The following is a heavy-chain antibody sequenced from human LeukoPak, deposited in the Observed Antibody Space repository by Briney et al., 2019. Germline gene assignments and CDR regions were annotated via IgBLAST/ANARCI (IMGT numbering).Heavy chain of an antibody. Sequence: SVKVSCKASGGTFSSYAISWVRQAPGQGLEWMGGIIPIFGTANYAQKFQGRVTITADKSTNTAYMELSSLRSEDTAVYYCARGSSGWHWFDPWGQGTLVTVSS. CDR3: ARGSSGWHWFDP. D-gene: IGHD6-19*01. CDR2: IIPIFGTA. CDR1: GGTFSSYA. J-gene: IGHJ5*02. V-gene: IGHV1-69*06.